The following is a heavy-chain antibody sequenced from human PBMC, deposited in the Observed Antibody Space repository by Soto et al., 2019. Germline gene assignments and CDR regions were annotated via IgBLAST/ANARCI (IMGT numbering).Heavy chain of an antibody. CDR1: GYTFTSYY. D-gene: IGHD5-12*01. Sequence: ASVKVSCKASGYTFTSYYMHWVRQAPGQGLEWMGIINPSGGSTSYAQKFQGRVTMTRDTSTSTVYMELSSLRSEDTAVYYCARGRHAAHVDIVATIDYWGQGTLVTVP. CDR3: ARGRHAAHVDIVATIDY. CDR2: INPSGGST. V-gene: IGHV1-46*01. J-gene: IGHJ4*02.